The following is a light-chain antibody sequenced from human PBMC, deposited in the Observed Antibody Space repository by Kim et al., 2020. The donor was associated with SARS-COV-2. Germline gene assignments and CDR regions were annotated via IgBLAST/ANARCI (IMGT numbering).Light chain of an antibody. Sequence: QRLTISCSGSSSNIRTNTVNWYQQLPGTAPRLLLFGNNQRPSGVPDRFSGSKSGTSASLAISGLQSEDEADYYCASWDDILNGVLFGGGTQLTVL. CDR3: ASWDDILNGVL. V-gene: IGLV1-44*01. CDR1: SSNIRTNT. CDR2: GNN. J-gene: IGLJ2*01.